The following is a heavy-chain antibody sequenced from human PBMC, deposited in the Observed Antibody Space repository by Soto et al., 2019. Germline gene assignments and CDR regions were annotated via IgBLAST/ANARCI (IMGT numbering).Heavy chain of an antibody. CDR1: GYTFTGYY. D-gene: IGHD2-15*01. J-gene: IGHJ4*02. CDR2: INPNSGGT. V-gene: IGHV1-2*04. Sequence: ASVKVSCKASGYTFTGYYMHGVRQAPGQGLEWMGWINPNSGGTNYEQKFQGWVTMTRETSISTAYMELSRLRSDDTAVYYCARDSGGSSEEQFDYCGRRHLVAVCS. CDR3: ARDSGGSSEEQFDY.